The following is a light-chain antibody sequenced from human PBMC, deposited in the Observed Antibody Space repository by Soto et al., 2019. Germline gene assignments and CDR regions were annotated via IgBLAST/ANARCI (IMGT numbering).Light chain of an antibody. J-gene: IGLJ3*02. Sequence: QSALTQPASVSGSPGQSITISCTGTSSDVGGYNYVSWYQHHPGKAPKLMIYEVSNRPSGVSNRFSGFKSGNTASLTISGLQAEDEAYYYCSSYTGSSTPVFGGGTQLTVL. V-gene: IGLV2-14*01. CDR2: EVS. CDR3: SSYTGSSTPV. CDR1: SSDVGGYNY.